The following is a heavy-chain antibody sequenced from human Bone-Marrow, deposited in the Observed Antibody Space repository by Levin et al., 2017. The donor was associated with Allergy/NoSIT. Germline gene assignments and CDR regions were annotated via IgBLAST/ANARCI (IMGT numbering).Heavy chain of an antibody. D-gene: IGHD2-8*01. Sequence: LSLTCAASGFTFKNYNMNWLRQSPEKGLEWVSSISSKSTYMYYADSMKGRFTISRDNAKNVVYLQMDSLRVEDTAVYYCAREAETNVWNWFDPWGQGIQVIVSS. CDR3: AREAETNVWNWFDP. CDR1: GFTFKNYN. CDR2: ISSKSTYM. V-gene: IGHV3-21*06. J-gene: IGHJ5*02.